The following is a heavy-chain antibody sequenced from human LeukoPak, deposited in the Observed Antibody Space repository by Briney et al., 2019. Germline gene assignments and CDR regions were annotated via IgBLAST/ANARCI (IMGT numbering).Heavy chain of an antibody. CDR1: GYAFTSYA. J-gene: IGHJ4*02. Sequence: ASVKVSCKTFGYAFTSYAFSWVRQAPGQGLEWMRWISGYNGHAHFAQKFQDRVNMTADTVTSTVYMELRSLRSDDTAVYYCAREGVFFYDSTGLDLWGQGTLVSVST. CDR2: ISGYNGHA. CDR3: AREGVFFYDSTGLDL. V-gene: IGHV1-18*01. D-gene: IGHD3-22*01.